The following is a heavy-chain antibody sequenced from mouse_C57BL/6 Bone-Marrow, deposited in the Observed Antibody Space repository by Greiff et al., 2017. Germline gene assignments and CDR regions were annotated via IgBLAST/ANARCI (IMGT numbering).Heavy chain of an antibody. D-gene: IGHD1-1*02. J-gene: IGHJ2*01. CDR1: GFTFSSYG. Sequence: EVQRVESGGDLVKPGGSLKLSCAASGFTFSSYGMSWVRQTPDKRLEWVATISSGGSYTYYPDSVKGRFTISRDNAKNTLYLQMSSLKSEDTAMYYCARHGSYGYFDYWGQGTTLTVSS. V-gene: IGHV5-6*01. CDR3: ARHGSYGYFDY. CDR2: ISSGGSYT.